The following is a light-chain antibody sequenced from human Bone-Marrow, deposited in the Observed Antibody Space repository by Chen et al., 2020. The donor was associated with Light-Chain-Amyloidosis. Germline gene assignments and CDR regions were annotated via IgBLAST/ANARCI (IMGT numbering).Light chain of an antibody. Sequence: SSELTQPPSVSVSPAQTARISCSGDTLSKQYSYWYQQKAGQVPAVVIYKDSERPSGVPQRFSGSSSGTTVTLTISGVQAEDEAEYYCQSVDMSGPYVVFGGGTKLTVL. J-gene: IGLJ2*01. V-gene: IGLV3-25*03. CDR2: KDS. CDR1: TLSKQY. CDR3: QSVDMSGPYVV.